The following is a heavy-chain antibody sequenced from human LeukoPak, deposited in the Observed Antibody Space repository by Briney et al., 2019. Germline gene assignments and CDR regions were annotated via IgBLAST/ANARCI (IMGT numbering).Heavy chain of an antibody. D-gene: IGHD6-13*01. Sequence: SETLSLTCTVSGGSISSYYWGWIRQPPGKGLEWIGSIYHSGSSYYNPSLNSRVTISVDTSKNQFSLKLSSVTAADTAVYYCARGYSSSWYPNWFDPWGQGTLVTVSS. J-gene: IGHJ5*02. CDR2: IYHSGSS. CDR3: ARGYSSSWYPNWFDP. CDR1: GGSISSYY. V-gene: IGHV4-38-2*02.